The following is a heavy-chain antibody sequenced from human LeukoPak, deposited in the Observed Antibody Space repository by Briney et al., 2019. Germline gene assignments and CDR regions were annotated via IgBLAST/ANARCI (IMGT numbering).Heavy chain of an antibody. CDR3: ARDTLSSAWGPPGYYYGMDV. J-gene: IGHJ6*02. V-gene: IGHV3-21*04. CDR1: GFTFSSYS. D-gene: IGHD6-19*01. CDR2: ISSSSSYI. Sequence: GGSLRLSCAASGFTFSSYSMNWVRQAPGKGLEWVSSISSSSSYIYYADSVKGRFTISRDNAKNSLYLQMNSLRAEDTAVYYCARDTLSSAWGPPGYYYGMDVWGQGTTVTVSS.